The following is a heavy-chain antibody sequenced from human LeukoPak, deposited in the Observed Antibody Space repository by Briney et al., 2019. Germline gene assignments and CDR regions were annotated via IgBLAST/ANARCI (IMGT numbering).Heavy chain of an antibody. V-gene: IGHV3-7*01. D-gene: IGHD2-2*01. Sequence: GGSLVLSCTDSGFPFQSYWMKWVRQAPGKGLELVDNINADGSDRYFMDSVKGRFSISRDNANNRLYLQMTSLRAEDTAVYYWMPGRGYWGQGTLVAVPS. J-gene: IGHJ4*02. CDR2: INADGSDR. CDR3: MPGRGY. CDR1: GFPFQSYW.